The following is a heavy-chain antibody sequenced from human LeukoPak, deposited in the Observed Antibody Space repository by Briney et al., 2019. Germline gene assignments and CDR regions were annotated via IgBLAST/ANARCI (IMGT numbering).Heavy chain of an antibody. J-gene: IGHJ6*02. D-gene: IGHD1-1*01. CDR2: ISRGGHSL. V-gene: IGHV3-11*01. CDR1: GFTFSDFY. Sequence: GGSLRLSRAASGFTFSDFYMSWVRQAPGKGLEWISYISRGGHSLYYTDSVKGRFTIPRDNANNSLFLQMNSLRAEDTAVYYCARSRTGTPPYYYYYGLDVWGQGTTVTVSS. CDR3: ARSRTGTPPYYYYYGLDV.